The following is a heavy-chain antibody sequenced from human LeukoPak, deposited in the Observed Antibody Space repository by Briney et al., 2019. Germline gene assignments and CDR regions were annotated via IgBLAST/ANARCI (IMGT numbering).Heavy chain of an antibody. CDR1: GFTFSSYA. V-gene: IGHV3-30-3*01. CDR3: ARDGRGVEMATEFDY. CDR2: ISYDGSNK. D-gene: IGHD5-24*01. Sequence: GGSLRLSCAASGFTFSSYAMHWVRQAPGKGLEWVAVISYDGSNKYYADSVKGRFTISRDNSKNTLYLQMNSLRAEDTAVYYCARDGRGVEMATEFDYWGQGTLVTVSS. J-gene: IGHJ4*02.